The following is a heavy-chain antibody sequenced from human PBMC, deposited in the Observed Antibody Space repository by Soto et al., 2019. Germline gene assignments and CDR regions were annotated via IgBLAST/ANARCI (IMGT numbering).Heavy chain of an antibody. V-gene: IGHV4-59*01. J-gene: IGHJ6*02. Sequence: PSDTLSLTCTVSGDSICRYYWTSVRQHPGEGLEWIGYIYDSGRTYYNPSLKSLVTISVDTSKNQFSLRLSSVSAADTAVYYCARGTIPYYYYGMDIWGQGATVTVSS. CDR1: GDSICRYY. D-gene: IGHD3-10*01. CDR2: IYDSGRT. CDR3: ARGTIPYYYYGMDI.